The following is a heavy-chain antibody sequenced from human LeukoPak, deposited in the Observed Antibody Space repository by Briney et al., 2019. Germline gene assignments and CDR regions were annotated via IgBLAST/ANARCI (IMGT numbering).Heavy chain of an antibody. Sequence: PGGSLRLSCAASGFTFSSYGMSWVRQAPGKGLEWVSAISGSGGSTYYADSVKGRFTISRDNSKNTLYLQMNSLRAEDTAVYYCAKDRGKTVAGDYWGQGTLVAVSS. CDR3: AKDRGKTVAGDY. CDR1: GFTFSSYG. J-gene: IGHJ4*02. D-gene: IGHD6-19*01. CDR2: ISGSGGST. V-gene: IGHV3-23*01.